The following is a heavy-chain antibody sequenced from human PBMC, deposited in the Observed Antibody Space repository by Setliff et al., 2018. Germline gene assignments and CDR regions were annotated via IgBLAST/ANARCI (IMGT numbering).Heavy chain of an antibody. J-gene: IGHJ5*02. D-gene: IGHD4-17*01. CDR2: IYYSGST. CDR1: GGSFSGYY. V-gene: IGHV4-39*01. CDR3: ARHPSGNYGIWFDP. Sequence: SETLSLTCAVYGGSFSGYYWGWIRQPPGKGLEWIGSIYYSGSTYYNPSLKSRVTISVDTSKNQFSLKLSSVTAADTAVYYCARHPSGNYGIWFDPWGQGTLVTVSS.